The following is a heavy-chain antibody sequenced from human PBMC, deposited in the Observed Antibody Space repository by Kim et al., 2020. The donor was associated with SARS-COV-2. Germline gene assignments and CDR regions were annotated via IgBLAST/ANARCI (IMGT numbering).Heavy chain of an antibody. J-gene: IGHJ4*02. CDR2: ISYDGSNK. V-gene: IGHV3-30-3*01. CDR3: ARVSYDSSGGVDY. CDR1: GFTFSSYA. Sequence: GGSLRLSCAASGFTFSSYAMHWVRQAPGKGLEWVAVISYDGSNKYYADSVKGRFTISRDNSKNTLYLQMNSLRAEDTAVYYCARVSYDSSGGVDYWGQGT. D-gene: IGHD3-22*01.